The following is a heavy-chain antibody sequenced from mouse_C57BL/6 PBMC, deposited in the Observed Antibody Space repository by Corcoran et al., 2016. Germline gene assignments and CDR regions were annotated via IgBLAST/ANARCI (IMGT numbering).Heavy chain of an antibody. D-gene: IGHD1-1*01. Sequence: EVPLQQSRAALVKPGASVKLSCTASGFNLQASFLHWVKQRTGHGLEWIGRIDPEDGETKYAPKFQGKATITEDTSSNTAYLQLSSLTSEDTAVYYCAPMTTVGDVVDYWGQGTVVTVTA. V-gene: IGHV14-2*01. CDR1: GFNLQASF. CDR2: IDPEDGET. CDR3: APMTTVGDVVDY. J-gene: IGHJ4*01.